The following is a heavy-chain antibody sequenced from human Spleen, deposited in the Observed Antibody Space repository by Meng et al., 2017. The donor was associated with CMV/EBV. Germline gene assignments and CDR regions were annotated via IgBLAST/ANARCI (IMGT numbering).Heavy chain of an antibody. Sequence: SGGTFGMYGFKWVRQAPVRGLEGMGGIIPIFGTTNYAQKLKGRVTITTDESTSTVYMELSSLRSEDTAVYYCASQRRTLLYGHYCDYWGQGTLVTVSS. CDR1: GGTFGMYG. V-gene: IGHV1-69*05. CDR3: ASQRRTLLYGHYCDY. CDR2: IIPIFGTT. D-gene: IGHD3-16*02. J-gene: IGHJ4*02.